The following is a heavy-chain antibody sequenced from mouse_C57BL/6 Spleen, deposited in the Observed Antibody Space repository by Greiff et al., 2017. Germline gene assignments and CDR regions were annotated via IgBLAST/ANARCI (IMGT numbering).Heavy chain of an antibody. CDR1: GYTFTSYW. CDR3: AREGIYYDYVYAMDY. D-gene: IGHD2-4*01. J-gene: IGHJ4*01. V-gene: IGHV1-53*01. Sequence: QVQLKESGTELVKPGASVKLSCKASGYTFTSYWMHWVKQRPGQGLEWIGNINPSNGGTNYNEKFKSKATLTVDKSSSTAYMQLSSLTSEDSAVYYCAREGIYYDYVYAMDYWGQGTSVTVSS. CDR2: INPSNGGT.